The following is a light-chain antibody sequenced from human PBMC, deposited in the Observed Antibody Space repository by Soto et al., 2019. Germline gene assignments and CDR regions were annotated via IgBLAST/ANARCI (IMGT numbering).Light chain of an antibody. Sequence: EIVMTPFPTTLSVSPVERATLSCRASQSVSSYLAWYQQKPGQAPRLLIYDASNRATGIPARFSASGTGTDFTLTISDVQPEDFAVYYCHQRQSWPRTFGQGTKVDIK. CDR3: HQRQSWPRT. V-gene: IGKV3-11*01. CDR1: QSVSSY. CDR2: DAS. J-gene: IGKJ1*01.